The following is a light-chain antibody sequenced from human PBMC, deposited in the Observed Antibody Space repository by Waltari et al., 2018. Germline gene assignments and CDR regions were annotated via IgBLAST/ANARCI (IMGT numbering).Light chain of an antibody. V-gene: IGKV1-39*01. J-gene: IGKJ4*01. CDR3: QQNYRTPT. CDR1: QSISTY. CDR2: AAS. Sequence: DIQMTQSPSSLSASVGDRVTITCRASQSISTYLNWYQQKPGKAPKLLICAASILQSGVPSRFSGSGSGTDFTLTISSLQPEDFAVYYCQQNYRTPTFGGGTKVEVK.